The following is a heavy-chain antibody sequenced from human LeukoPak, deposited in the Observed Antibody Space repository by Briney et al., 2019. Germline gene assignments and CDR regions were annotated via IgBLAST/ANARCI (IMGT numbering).Heavy chain of an antibody. J-gene: IGHJ4*02. CDR2: IFYSGNT. V-gene: IGHV4-59*08. CDR1: GVSISSYY. D-gene: IGHD1-26*01. Sequence: SETLSLTCTVSGVSISSYYWSWIRQPPGKGLEWIGYIFYSGNTIYNPSLRSRVTISADTLKNHFSLRLRSVTAADTAVYYCARLAAISGSDYPDDWGQGTLVTVSS. CDR3: ARLAAISGSDYPDD.